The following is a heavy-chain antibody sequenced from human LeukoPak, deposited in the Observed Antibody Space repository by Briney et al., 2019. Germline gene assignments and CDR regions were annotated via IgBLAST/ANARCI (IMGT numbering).Heavy chain of an antibody. CDR3: TRYYSDNSGYAVPDY. CDR1: GFTFSNAW. CDR2: IKNKANGYAT. Sequence: PGGSLRLSCAASGFTFSNAWMSWVRQPPGKGLEWVGRIKNKANGYATAYTASVKGRFTISRDDSKNTAYLQMNSLKTGDTAIYYCTRYYSDNSGYAVPDYWGQGTLVTVSS. V-gene: IGHV3-73*01. D-gene: IGHD3-22*01. J-gene: IGHJ4*02.